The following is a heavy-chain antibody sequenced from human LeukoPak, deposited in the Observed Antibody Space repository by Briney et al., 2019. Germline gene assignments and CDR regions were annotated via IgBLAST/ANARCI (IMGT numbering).Heavy chain of an antibody. CDR3: AKDSNPLLTVTTLDY. Sequence: GGSLRLSCAASGFTFSSYGMHWVXQAPXKGXEXXXFIRYDGSNKYYADSVKGRFTISRDNSTNTLYLQMNSLRAEDTAVYYCAKDSNPLLTVTTLDYWGQGTLVTVSS. V-gene: IGHV3-30*02. D-gene: IGHD4-17*01. CDR2: IRYDGSNK. CDR1: GFTFSSYG. J-gene: IGHJ4*02.